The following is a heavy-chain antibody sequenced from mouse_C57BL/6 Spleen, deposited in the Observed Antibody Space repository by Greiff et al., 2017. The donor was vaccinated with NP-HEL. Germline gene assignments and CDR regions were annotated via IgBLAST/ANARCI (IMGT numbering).Heavy chain of an antibody. CDR3: AREAYDGGGCYFDY. Sequence: ESGPGLVKPSQSLSLTCSVTGYSITSGYYWNWIRQFPGNKLEWMGYISYDGSNNYNPSLKNRISITRDTSRNQFFLKLNSVPTEDTATYYCAREAYDGGGCYFDYWGQGTTLTVSS. CDR2: ISYDGSN. D-gene: IGHD2-12*01. J-gene: IGHJ2*01. CDR1: GYSITSGYY. V-gene: IGHV3-6*01.